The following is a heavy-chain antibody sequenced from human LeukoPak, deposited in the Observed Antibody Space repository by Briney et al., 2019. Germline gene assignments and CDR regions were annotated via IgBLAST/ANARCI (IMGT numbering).Heavy chain of an antibody. D-gene: IGHD1-26*01. V-gene: IGHV1-2*02. Sequence: ASVKVSCKTSGYSFPDYYIHWVRQAPGQGLEWMGWINPNSGGTNYAQKFQGRVTMTRDTSISTAYMELSRLRSDDTAVYYCARGQEIVGATFLDYWGQGTLVTVSS. J-gene: IGHJ4*02. CDR2: INPNSGGT. CDR3: ARGQEIVGATFLDY. CDR1: GYSFPDYY.